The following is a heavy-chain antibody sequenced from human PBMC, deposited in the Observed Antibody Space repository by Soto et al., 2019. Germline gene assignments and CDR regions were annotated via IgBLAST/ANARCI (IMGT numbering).Heavy chain of an antibody. CDR3: AKGVSTDGDYDYYYYYMDV. D-gene: IGHD4-17*01. J-gene: IGHJ6*03. CDR2: ISGSGGST. CDR1: GFTFSSYA. Sequence: GGSLRLSCAASGFTFSSYAMSWVRQAPGKGLEWVSAISGSGGSTYYADSVKGRFTISRDNSKNTLYLQMNSLRAEDTAVYYCAKGVSTDGDYDYYYYYMDVWGKGTTVTVSS. V-gene: IGHV3-23*01.